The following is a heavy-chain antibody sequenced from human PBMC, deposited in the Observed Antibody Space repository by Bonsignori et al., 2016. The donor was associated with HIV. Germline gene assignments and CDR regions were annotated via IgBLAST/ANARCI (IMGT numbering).Heavy chain of an antibody. J-gene: IGHJ4*02. CDR3: VLGPYYDSGMGFDY. V-gene: IGHV3-30*03. CDR2: ISYDESVK. D-gene: IGHD3-10*01. Sequence: WIRQPPGKGLEWVAVISYDESVKYYADSVKGRFTISRDNSKSTLYLQMNNLRIEDTAVYYCVLGPYYDSGMGFDYWGQGTLVTVSS.